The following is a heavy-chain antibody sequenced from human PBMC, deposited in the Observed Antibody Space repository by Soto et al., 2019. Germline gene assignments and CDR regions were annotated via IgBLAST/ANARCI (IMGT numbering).Heavy chain of an antibody. V-gene: IGHV1-69*02. CDR1: GGTFSSYT. CDR2: IIPILGIA. CDR3: ARGGYYLGAFDY. J-gene: IGHJ4*02. Sequence: QVQLVQSGAEVKKPGSSVKVSCKASGGTFSSYTISWVRQAPGQGLEWMGRIIPILGIANYAQKFQGRVTITADKSTSTAYMELSSLRSEETAVYYCARGGYYLGAFDYWCQGTLVTVSS. D-gene: IGHD5-12*01.